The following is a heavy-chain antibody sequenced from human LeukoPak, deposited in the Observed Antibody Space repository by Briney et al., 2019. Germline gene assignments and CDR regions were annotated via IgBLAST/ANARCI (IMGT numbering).Heavy chain of an antibody. V-gene: IGHV4-34*01. Sequence: PSETLSLTCTVSGGSISSYYWSWIRQPPGKGLEWIGEINHSGSTNYNPSLKSRVTISVDTSKNQFSLKLSSVTAADTAVYYCAIHLGVWGSYRRYPFDYWGQGTLVTVSS. CDR2: INHSGST. CDR1: GGSISSYY. J-gene: IGHJ4*02. CDR3: AIHLGVWGSYRRYPFDY. D-gene: IGHD3-16*02.